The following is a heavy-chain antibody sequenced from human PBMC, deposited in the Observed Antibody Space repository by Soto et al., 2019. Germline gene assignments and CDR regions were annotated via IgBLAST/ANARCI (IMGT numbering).Heavy chain of an antibody. CDR3: ARGTRIASAGYYFDF. D-gene: IGHD6-25*01. Sequence: SLTCTVSGDSLSSGDYYWSWIRQPPGKGLEWIGYITYSGFTYNNPSLKSRLSISVDTSKNQFSLRLSSVTAADTAVFYCARGTRIASAGYYFDFWGPGTLVTVSS. CDR1: GDSLSSGDYY. V-gene: IGHV4-30-4*01. J-gene: IGHJ4*02. CDR2: ITYSGFT.